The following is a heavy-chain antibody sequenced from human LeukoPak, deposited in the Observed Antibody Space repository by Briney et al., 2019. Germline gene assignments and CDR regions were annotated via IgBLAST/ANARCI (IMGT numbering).Heavy chain of an antibody. CDR3: ASSGYCSSTSSFDY. D-gene: IGHD2-2*03. V-gene: IGHV1-18*01. Sequence: GASVKVSCKASGYTFASYGISWVRQAPGQGLEWMGWISAYNGNTNYAQKLQGRVTMTTDTSTSTAYMELRSLRSDDTAVYYCASSGYCSSTSSFDYWGQGTLVTVSS. CDR2: ISAYNGNT. J-gene: IGHJ4*02. CDR1: GYTFASYG.